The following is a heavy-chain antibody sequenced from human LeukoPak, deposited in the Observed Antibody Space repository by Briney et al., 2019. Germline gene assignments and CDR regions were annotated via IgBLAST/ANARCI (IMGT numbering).Heavy chain of an antibody. CDR3: ARPRRGNSGDFFDL. V-gene: IGHV3-7*01. D-gene: IGHD4-23*01. J-gene: IGHJ4*02. CDR2: IKEDGSDK. Sequence: GGSLRLSCAASGFTFSDFWMTWVRQAPGKGLESLAYIKEDGSDKYYEDSVRGRFTISRDNAKSSLDLQMRSLRVEDTAVYYCARPRRGNSGDFFDLWGPGNLVTVSS. CDR1: GFTFSDFW.